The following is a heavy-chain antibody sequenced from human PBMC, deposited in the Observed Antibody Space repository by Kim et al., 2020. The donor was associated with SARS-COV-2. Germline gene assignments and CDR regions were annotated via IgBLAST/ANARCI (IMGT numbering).Heavy chain of an antibody. Sequence: GGSLRLSCAASGFTFSSYAMHLVRQAPGKGLEWVAVISYDGSNKYYADSVKGRFTISRDNSKNTLYLQMNSLRAEDTAVYYCARPYSGSYFGYFDYWGQGTLVTVSS. CDR3: ARPYSGSYFGYFDY. J-gene: IGHJ4*02. CDR2: ISYDGSNK. D-gene: IGHD1-26*01. V-gene: IGHV3-30*04. CDR1: GFTFSSYA.